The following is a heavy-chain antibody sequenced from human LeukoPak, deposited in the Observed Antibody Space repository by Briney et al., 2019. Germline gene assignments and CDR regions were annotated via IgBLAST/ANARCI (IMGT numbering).Heavy chain of an antibody. CDR3: ARDIYGYSDY. CDR2: IYYSGST. V-gene: IGHV4-39*07. J-gene: IGHJ4*02. Sequence: SDTLSLTCTVSGDSISSSSYYWGWVRQPPGKGLEWLGSIYYSGSTYYNPPRKSRVTTSVDTSKNQFSLKLSSVTAANTAVYYCARDIYGYSDYWGQGTLVTVSS. D-gene: IGHD2-21*01. CDR1: GDSISSSSYY.